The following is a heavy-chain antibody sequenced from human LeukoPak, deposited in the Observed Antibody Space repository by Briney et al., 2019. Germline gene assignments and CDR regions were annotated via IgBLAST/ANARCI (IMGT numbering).Heavy chain of an antibody. CDR3: TNSDDYGDY. CDR1: GFTFNNYL. Sequence: GGSLRLSCAASGFTFNNYLMHWVRQAPGKGLEWVAVIQHDGSDKYYAAIVKGRFTISRDNTMNTLYLQMNSLRAEDTAVYYCTNSDDYGDYWGQGTLVTVSS. V-gene: IGHV3-30*02. CDR2: IQHDGSDK. J-gene: IGHJ4*02.